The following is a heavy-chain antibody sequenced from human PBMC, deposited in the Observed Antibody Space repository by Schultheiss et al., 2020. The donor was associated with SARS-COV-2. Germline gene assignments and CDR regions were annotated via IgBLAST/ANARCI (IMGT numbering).Heavy chain of an antibody. V-gene: IGHV1-69*04. J-gene: IGHJ6*02. CDR1: GYTFTGYY. CDR3: ARDLIVAPHYYYYYGMDV. Sequence: SVKVSCKASGYTFTGYYMHWVRQAPGQGLEWMGRIIPILGIANYAQKFQGRVTITADKSTSTAYMELSSLRSEDTAVYYCARDLIVAPHYYYYYGMDVWGQGTTVTVSS. CDR2: IIPILGIA. D-gene: IGHD5-12*01.